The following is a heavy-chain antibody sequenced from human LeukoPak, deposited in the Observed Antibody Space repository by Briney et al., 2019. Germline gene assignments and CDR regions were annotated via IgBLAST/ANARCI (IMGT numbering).Heavy chain of an antibody. J-gene: IGHJ4*02. D-gene: IGHD6-13*01. Sequence: GRSLRLSCAASGFTFSSYAMNWVRQAPGKGLEWVSYISSSGSTIYYADSVKGRFTISRDNAKNSLYLQMNSLRAEDTAVYYCARASMAAAFDYWGQGTLVTVSS. CDR2: ISSSGSTI. CDR3: ARASMAAAFDY. V-gene: IGHV3-48*03. CDR1: GFTFSSYA.